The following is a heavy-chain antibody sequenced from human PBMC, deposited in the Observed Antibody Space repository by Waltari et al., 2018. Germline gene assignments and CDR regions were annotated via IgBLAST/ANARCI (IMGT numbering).Heavy chain of an antibody. J-gene: IGHJ5*02. CDR1: GAAFSTYA. D-gene: IGHD1-7*01. CDR2: IIPISGTA. Sequence: QVQLVQSGAEGKNPGSPLTSPCKTSGAAFSTYAISWVRQAPGQGLEWMGIIPISGTADYSQKFQGRITITADESTSTAYMELSGLKSDDTAVYYCATFGGNSNWFDPWGQGTLVTVSS. V-gene: IGHV1-69*01. CDR3: ATFGGNSNWFDP.